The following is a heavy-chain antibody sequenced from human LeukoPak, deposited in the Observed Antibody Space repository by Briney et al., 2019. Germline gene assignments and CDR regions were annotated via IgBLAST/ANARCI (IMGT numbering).Heavy chain of an antibody. CDR1: GGSFSGYY. CDR3: ARHVGDFWSGYYTGAFDI. D-gene: IGHD3-3*01. CDR2: INHSGST. Sequence: SETLSLTCAVYGGSFSGYYWSWIRQPPGEGLEWIGEINHSGSTNYNPSLKSRVTISVDTSKNQFSLKLSSVTAADTAVYYCARHVGDFWSGYYTGAFDIWGQGTMVTVSS. J-gene: IGHJ3*02. V-gene: IGHV4-34*01.